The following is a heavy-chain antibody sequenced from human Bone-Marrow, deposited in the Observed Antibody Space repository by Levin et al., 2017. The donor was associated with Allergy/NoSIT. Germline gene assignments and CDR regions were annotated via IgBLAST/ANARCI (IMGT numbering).Heavy chain of an antibody. D-gene: IGHD5-18*01. J-gene: IGHJ6*03. CDR1: GFTFSGYT. V-gene: IGHV3-21*01. CDR2: ISGTISSI. CDR3: ARVGYSYNYYYFMDV. Sequence: GASVKVSCVDSGFTFSGYTFNWVRQAPGKGLQWVSSISGTISSIYYADSVKGRFTVSRDNAKKSLYLQMNSLRAEDTAVYYCARVGYSYNYYYFMDVWGKGTTVTVSS.